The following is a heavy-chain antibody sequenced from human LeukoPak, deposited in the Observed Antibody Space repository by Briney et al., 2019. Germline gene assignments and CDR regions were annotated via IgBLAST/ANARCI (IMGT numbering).Heavy chain of an antibody. V-gene: IGHV4-34*01. CDR3: AREAIVVVPAAMGRWFAP. J-gene: IGHJ5*02. CDR2: VNHSGST. CDR1: GGAFRGYD. Sequence: SETLSLICAVYGGAFRGYDWSGIRQPPGKGLEGIGEVNHSGSTNYNPSLTSRVTISVDTSKNQFSLKLSPVPAAGTAVYYCAREAIVVVPAAMGRWFAPWGQGTLVTVSS. D-gene: IGHD2-2*01.